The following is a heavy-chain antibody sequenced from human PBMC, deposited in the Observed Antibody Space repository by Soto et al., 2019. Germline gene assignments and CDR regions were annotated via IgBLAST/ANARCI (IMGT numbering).Heavy chain of an antibody. CDR2: IKQDGSEK. D-gene: IGHD2-15*01. V-gene: IGHV3-7*01. CDR3: VRDTRIQYCSGGSCYPGNDY. CDR1: GFTFSSYW. Sequence: GGSLRLSCAASGFTFSSYWMSWVRQAPGKGLEWVANIKQDGSEKYYVDSVKGRFTISKDNAKNSLYLQMNSLRAEDTAVYYCVRDTRIQYCSGGSCYPGNDYWGQGTLVTVSS. J-gene: IGHJ4*02.